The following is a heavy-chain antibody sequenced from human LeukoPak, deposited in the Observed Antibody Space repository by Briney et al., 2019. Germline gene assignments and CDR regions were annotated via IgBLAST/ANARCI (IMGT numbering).Heavy chain of an antibody. CDR3: ARAPSYSSGRFDV. V-gene: IGHV3-23*01. Sequence: GGPRRLPGAASGFTFTTYAMSWFGQAPGRGLGWVSGISGSGGSTYYAGSVKGRFTLFRDNSKNTLHLQMNSLRAEDTAIYYCARAPSYSSGRFDVWGQGTMVTVSS. J-gene: IGHJ3*01. D-gene: IGHD6-19*01. CDR2: ISGSGGST. CDR1: GFTFTTYA.